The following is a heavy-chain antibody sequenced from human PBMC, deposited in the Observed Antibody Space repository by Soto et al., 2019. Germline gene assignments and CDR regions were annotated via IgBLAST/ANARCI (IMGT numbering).Heavy chain of an antibody. D-gene: IGHD4-17*01. CDR1: GFTFSDYS. J-gene: IGHJ4*02. CDR3: ARLPKGSTVTS. Sequence: EVQLVESGGGLVHPGGSLRLSCAASGFTFSDYSMNWVRQAPGKGLEWVSYITSDGGVTYYADSVKGRFSVSRDNDKKSLFLQMNSLGDEDTAGYYCARLPKGSTVTSWGQGTLVTVSS. V-gene: IGHV3-48*02. CDR2: ITSDGGVT.